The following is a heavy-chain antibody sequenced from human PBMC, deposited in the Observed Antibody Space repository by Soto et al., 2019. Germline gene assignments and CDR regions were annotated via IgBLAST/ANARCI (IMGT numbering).Heavy chain of an antibody. CDR1: GYTFTRYA. CDR3: ARGWFGEVVDYFDF. Sequence: QVELVQSGAEVKKPGASVKVSCKASGYTFTRYAISWMRQAPGQGLEWMGWISAYNGNTNYARKLQGRVTMTTDTSTSTAYMELRSLRSDDTAVYYCARGWFGEVVDYFDFWGQGTLVTVS. D-gene: IGHD3-10*01. J-gene: IGHJ4*02. CDR2: ISAYNGNT. V-gene: IGHV1-18*01.